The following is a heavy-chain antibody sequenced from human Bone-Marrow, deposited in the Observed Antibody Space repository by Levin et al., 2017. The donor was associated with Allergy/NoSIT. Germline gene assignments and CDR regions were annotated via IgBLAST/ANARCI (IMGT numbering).Heavy chain of an antibody. D-gene: IGHD2-21*01. J-gene: IGHJ3*02. Sequence: PGGSLRLSCAASGFTFDDYAMHWVRQAPGKGLEWVSGISWNSGSIGYADSVKGRFTISRDNAKNSLYLQMNSLRAEDTALYYCAKAGTQGVVDIWGQGTMVTVSS. CDR3: AKAGTQGVVDI. V-gene: IGHV3-9*01. CDR1: GFTFDDYA. CDR2: ISWNSGSI.